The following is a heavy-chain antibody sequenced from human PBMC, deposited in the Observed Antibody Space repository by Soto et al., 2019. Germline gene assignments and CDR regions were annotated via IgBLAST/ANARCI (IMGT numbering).Heavy chain of an antibody. V-gene: IGHV3-30*18. CDR2: ISNEGSDK. CDR1: GFTFNNYC. J-gene: IGHJ3*01. Sequence: QVQLVESGGGVVQPGRSLRLSCAASGFTFNNYCMHWVRQAPGKGLEWVATISNEGSDKYYADSVKGRLTISRDNSKNTVYLQMNSLRAEETAVYYCSKDQGIAASHGIDWGQGTMVTVSS. D-gene: IGHD6-13*01. CDR3: SKDQGIAASHGID.